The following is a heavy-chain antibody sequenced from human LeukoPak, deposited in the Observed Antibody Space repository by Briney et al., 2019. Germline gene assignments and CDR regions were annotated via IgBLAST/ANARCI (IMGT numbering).Heavy chain of an antibody. J-gene: IGHJ4*02. D-gene: IGHD1-26*01. CDR2: MYASGTT. CDR1: GGSISSNY. V-gene: IGHV4-4*07. CDR3: ARELGGYRPLDY. Sequence: SETLSLTCTVSGGSISSNYWTWIRQPAGKGLEWIGRMYASGTTNYNPSLKSRVTMSVDTSKNQFSLKLSSVTAADTAMYYCARELGGYRPLDYWGQGTPVTVSS.